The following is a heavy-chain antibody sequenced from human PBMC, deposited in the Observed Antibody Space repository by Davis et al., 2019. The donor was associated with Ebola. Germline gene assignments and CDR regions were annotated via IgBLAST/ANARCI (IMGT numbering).Heavy chain of an antibody. J-gene: IGHJ6*02. V-gene: IGHV1-24*01. CDR1: GYTLTELS. CDR2: FDPEDGET. CDR3: ATVGYYDILTGYYYYYYYGMDV. Sequence: AASVKVSCKVSGYTLTELSMHWVRQAPGKGLEWMGGFDPEDGETIYEQKFQGRVTMTEDTSTDTAYMGLSSLRSEDTAVYYCATVGYYDILTGYYYYYYYGMDVWGQGTTVTVSS. D-gene: IGHD3-9*01.